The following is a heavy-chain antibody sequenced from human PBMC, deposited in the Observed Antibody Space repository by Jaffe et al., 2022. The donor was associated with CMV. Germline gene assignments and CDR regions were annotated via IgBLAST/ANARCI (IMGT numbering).Heavy chain of an antibody. CDR3: VKDMRLDSSGYYPSLLDY. Sequence: EVQLVESGGGLVQPGGSLRLSCSASGFTFSSYAMHWVRQAPGKGLEYVSAISSNGGSTYYADSVKGRFTISRDNSKNTLYLQMSSLRAEDTAVYYCVKDMRLDSSGYYPSLLDYWGQGTLVTVSS. J-gene: IGHJ4*02. CDR1: GFTFSSYA. CDR2: ISSNGGST. V-gene: IGHV3-64D*06. D-gene: IGHD3-22*01.